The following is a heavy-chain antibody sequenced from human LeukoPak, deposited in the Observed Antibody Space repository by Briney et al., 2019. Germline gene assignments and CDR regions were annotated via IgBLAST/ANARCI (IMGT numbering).Heavy chain of an antibody. CDR1: GFTFSSSA. V-gene: IGHV3-21*01. J-gene: IGHJ6*03. Sequence: GGSLRLSCAASGFTFSSSAMNWVRQAPGKGLEWVSSISSSSSYIYYADSVKGRFTISRDNAKNSLYLQMNSLRAEDTAVYYCAREGDTIAAAGSSYYYYMDVWGKGTTVTVSS. D-gene: IGHD6-13*01. CDR2: ISSSSSYI. CDR3: AREGDTIAAAGSSYYYYMDV.